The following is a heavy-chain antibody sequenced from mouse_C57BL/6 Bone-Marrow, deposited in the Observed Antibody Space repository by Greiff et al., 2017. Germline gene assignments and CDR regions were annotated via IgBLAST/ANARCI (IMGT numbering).Heavy chain of an antibody. CDR2: INPNNGGT. V-gene: IGHV1-26*01. CDR3: ARSADPYGSSYNWYFDV. Sequence: EVQLQQSGPELVKPGASVKISCKASGYTFTDYYMNWVKQSHGKSLEWIGDINPNNGGTSYNQKFKGKATLTVDKSSSTAYMELRSLTSEDSAVYYCARSADPYGSSYNWYFDVWGTGTTVTVSS. CDR1: GYTFTDYY. J-gene: IGHJ1*03. D-gene: IGHD1-1*01.